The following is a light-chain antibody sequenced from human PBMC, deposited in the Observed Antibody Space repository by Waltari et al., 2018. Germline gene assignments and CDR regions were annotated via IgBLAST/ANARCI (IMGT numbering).Light chain of an antibody. CDR1: GSTIGINT. Sequence: QSVLTQPPPASGTPGQRVTISCSGSGSTIGINTVNWYPQLPGTAPKLLIYNDNQLASEVPDRFARCKSGASSSLRISGLQSDDEANYDGAAWDDSLNCLSFGTATRFTVL. CDR3: AAWDDSLNCLS. CDR2: NDN. J-gene: IGLJ1*01. V-gene: IGLV1-44*01.